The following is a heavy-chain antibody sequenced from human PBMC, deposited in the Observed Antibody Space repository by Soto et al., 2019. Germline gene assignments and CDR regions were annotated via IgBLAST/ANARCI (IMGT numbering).Heavy chain of an antibody. V-gene: IGHV3-64D*08. CDR3: VKEANPFINTLVVLIFDY. CDR2: ISRDGRST. J-gene: IGHJ4*02. CDR1: GFTFCSYC. D-gene: IGHD3-22*01. Sequence: GGSLRLSCAASGFTFCSYCMHWVRQTPGKALEYVSAISRDGRSTFYADSVKGRFTISRDNSKNTLYLRMNSLRSDDTAVYYCVKEANPFINTLVVLIFDYWGQGTQVTVSS.